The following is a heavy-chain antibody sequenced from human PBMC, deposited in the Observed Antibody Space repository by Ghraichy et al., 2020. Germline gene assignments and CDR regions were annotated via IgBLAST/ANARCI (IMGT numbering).Heavy chain of an antibody. CDR2: IFYDGST. V-gene: IGHV4-39*02. CDR3: VRERGDQTYYFDY. Sequence: SETLSLTCTVSGGSISSSSYYWGWIRQPPGKGLEGIGSIFYDGSTYYNPSLKSRVTISVDTSKGHFSLKQSSVTAADTAVYYGVRERGDQTYYFDYWGQGTLVTVSS. CDR1: GGSISSSSYY. J-gene: IGHJ4*02. D-gene: IGHD3-10*01.